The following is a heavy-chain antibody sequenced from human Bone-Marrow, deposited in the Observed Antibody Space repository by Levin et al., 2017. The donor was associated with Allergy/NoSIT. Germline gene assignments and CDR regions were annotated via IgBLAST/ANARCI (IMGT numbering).Heavy chain of an antibody. CDR3: ATGKSTDWSAFNM. V-gene: IGHV1-24*01. CDR2: FEREADET. D-gene: IGHD3-9*01. J-gene: IGHJ3*02. CDR1: GDTLTELS. Sequence: VASVKVSCKVSGDTLTELSMHWVRQAPGKGLEWMGGFEREADETVFAENFEGRFTMTEDTATDTAYMELSNLRSDDTAVYFCATGKSTDWSAFNMWGQGTMVTVSS.